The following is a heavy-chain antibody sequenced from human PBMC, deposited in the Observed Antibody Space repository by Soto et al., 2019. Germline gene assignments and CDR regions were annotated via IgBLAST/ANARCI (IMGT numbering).Heavy chain of an antibody. CDR3: ARDTRQLWTPNWFEP. CDR1: CYTFTSYG. J-gene: IGHJ5*02. CDR2: ISAYNGNT. D-gene: IGHD5-18*01. Sequence: GASAKVCCKDSCYTFTSYGIRLLRHYTGQGLEWMVWISAYNGNTNYAQKLQGRVTMTTDTSTSTAYIELRSLRSDDTAVYYCARDTRQLWTPNWFEPWGQGTLVTVSS. V-gene: IGHV1-18*01.